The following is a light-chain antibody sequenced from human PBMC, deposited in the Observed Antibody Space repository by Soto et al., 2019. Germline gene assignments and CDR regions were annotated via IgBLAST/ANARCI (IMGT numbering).Light chain of an antibody. CDR1: QGISNY. Sequence: DIQMTQSPSSLSASVGDRVTITCRASQGISNYLAWYQQKPGKVPKLLIYAASTLQSGVPSRFSGSGSGTDFTLTISSLKPEDVATFFCQKYNSARTFGQGTKVYIK. V-gene: IGKV1-27*01. CDR3: QKYNSART. J-gene: IGKJ1*01. CDR2: AAS.